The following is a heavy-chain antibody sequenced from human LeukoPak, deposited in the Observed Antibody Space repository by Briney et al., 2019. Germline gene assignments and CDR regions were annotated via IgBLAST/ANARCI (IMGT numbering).Heavy chain of an antibody. CDR2: ISGSGGSA. D-gene: IGHD1/OR15-1a*01. Sequence: GGSLRLSCAASGFTFSSYAMSWVRQAPGKGLEWVSSISGSGGSAYYADSVKGRFTISRDNSKNTLYLQMNSLRAEDTAVYYCAKDPETNNAFDIWGQGTMVTVSS. CDR3: AKDPETNNAFDI. V-gene: IGHV3-23*01. J-gene: IGHJ3*02. CDR1: GFTFSSYA.